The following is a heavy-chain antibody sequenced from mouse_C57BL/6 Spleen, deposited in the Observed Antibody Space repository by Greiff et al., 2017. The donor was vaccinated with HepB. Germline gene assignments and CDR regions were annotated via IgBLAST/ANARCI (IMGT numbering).Heavy chain of an antibody. J-gene: IGHJ4*01. CDR1: GYTFTSYW. CDR2: IDPSDSYT. Sequence: QVQLQQPGAELVKPGASVKLSCKASGYTFTSYWMQWVKQRPGQGLEWIGEIDPSDSYTNYNQKFKGKATLTVDTSSSTAYMQLSSLTSEESAVYYCARTLLTYYAMDYWGQGTSVTVSS. CDR3: ARTLLTYYAMDY. V-gene: IGHV1-50*01. D-gene: IGHD1-1*01.